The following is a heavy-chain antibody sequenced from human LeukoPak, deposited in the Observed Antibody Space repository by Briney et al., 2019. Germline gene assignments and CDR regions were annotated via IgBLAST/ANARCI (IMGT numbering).Heavy chain of an antibody. V-gene: IGHV3-48*03. CDR2: INSSGSTL. CDR3: ARGAIVAGNWYYYYYYMDV. CDR1: GFTFSRYW. Sequence: GGSLRLSCAASGFTFSRYWMSWVRQAPGKGLERVSYINSSGSTLYYADSVKGRFTISRDNAKNSLYLQMNSLRAEDTAVYYCARGAIVAGNWYYYYYYMDVWGKGTTVTVSS. J-gene: IGHJ6*03. D-gene: IGHD6-13*01.